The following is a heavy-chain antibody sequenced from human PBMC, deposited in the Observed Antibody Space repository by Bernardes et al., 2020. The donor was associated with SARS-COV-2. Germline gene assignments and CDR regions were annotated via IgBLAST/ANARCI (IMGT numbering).Heavy chain of an antibody. CDR2: ISYNGSQK. CDR3: ARDSGSDWFFDL. J-gene: IGHJ2*01. Sequence: GGSLRLSCDASGFPFRDFGFHWVRQAPGKGLEWVAVISYNGSQKKYGDSVKGRFTVSRANSKSSAYLEMNNLSVEDSARYYCARDSGSDWFFDLWGRGTLVSVSS. V-gene: IGHV3-30*03. CDR1: GFPFRDFG. D-gene: IGHD6-25*01.